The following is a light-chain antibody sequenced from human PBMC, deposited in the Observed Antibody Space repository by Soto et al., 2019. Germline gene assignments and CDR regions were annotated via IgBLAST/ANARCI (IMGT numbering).Light chain of an antibody. J-gene: IGKJ3*01. CDR3: QQFGLSPRFT. CDR2: RTS. Sequence: VLTQSPGILSLSPGERATLACWASQSVSSSYIAWDQQKPGQAPRLLIYRTSSRATGIPDRFSGSGSGTYFTLTISRLEPEDFAVYYCQQFGLSPRFTFGPGTKVDV. CDR1: QSVSSSY. V-gene: IGKV3-20*01.